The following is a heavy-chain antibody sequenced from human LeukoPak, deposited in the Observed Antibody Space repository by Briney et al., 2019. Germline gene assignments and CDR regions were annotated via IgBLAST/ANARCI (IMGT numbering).Heavy chain of an antibody. CDR3: ARGRPTTSIVAAGVNWFDP. J-gene: IGHJ5*02. D-gene: IGHD6-13*01. CDR2: IVAVFGTA. V-gene: IGHV1-69*06. CDR1: GTTFSSYA. Sequence: SVQVPCKPPGTTFSSYAISKVSGAPGQGLKWLGGIVAVFGTANYAQKFQGRVTITADKSTSTAYMELISLRSEDTAVYYCARGRPTTSIVAAGVNWFDPWGQGTLVTVSS.